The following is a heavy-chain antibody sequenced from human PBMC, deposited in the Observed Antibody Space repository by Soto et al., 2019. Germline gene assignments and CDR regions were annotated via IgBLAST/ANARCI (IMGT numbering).Heavy chain of an antibody. CDR3: AKVAGYCSGGSCYLHYYYGMDV. J-gene: IGHJ6*02. CDR2: ISYDGSNK. V-gene: IGHV3-30*18. Sequence: PVGSLRLSCAASGFTFSSYGMHWVRQAPGKGLEWVAVISYDGSNKYYADSVKGRFTISRDNSKNTLYLQMNSLRAEDTAVYYCAKVAGYCSGGSCYLHYYYGMDVWGQGTTVTVSS. CDR1: GFTFSSYG. D-gene: IGHD2-15*01.